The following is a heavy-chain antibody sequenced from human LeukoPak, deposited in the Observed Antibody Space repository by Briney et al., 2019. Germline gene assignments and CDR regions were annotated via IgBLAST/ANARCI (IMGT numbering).Heavy chain of an antibody. D-gene: IGHD3-22*01. CDR2: INHSGST. CDR3: ARATDYYDSSGYFDY. V-gene: IGHV4-34*01. J-gene: IGHJ4*02. CDR1: GGSFSGYY. Sequence: SETLSLTCAVYGGSFSGYYWSWIRQPPGKGLEWIGEINHSGSTNYNPSLKSRVTISVDASKNQFSLKLSSVTAADTAVYYCARATDYYDSSGYFDYWGQGTLVTVSS.